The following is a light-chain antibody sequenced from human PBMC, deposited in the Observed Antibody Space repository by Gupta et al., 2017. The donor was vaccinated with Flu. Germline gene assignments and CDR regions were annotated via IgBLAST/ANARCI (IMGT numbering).Light chain of an antibody. V-gene: IGKV1-9*01. CDR1: QGIGTY. CDR3: QHLVTSPLT. Sequence: DIHLTQPPSSLSASVGDRVTITCRASQGIGTYLAWYQQKPGRAPELLIYAASTLHSGVPSRFSGSGSGTEFTLTISSLQAADFATYYCQHLVTSPLTFGPGTKVEIK. J-gene: IGKJ3*01. CDR2: AAS.